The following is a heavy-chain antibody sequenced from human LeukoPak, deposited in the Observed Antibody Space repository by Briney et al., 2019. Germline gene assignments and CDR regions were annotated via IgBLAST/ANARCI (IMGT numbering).Heavy chain of an antibody. V-gene: IGHV3-30*04. D-gene: IGHD3-22*01. Sequence: GRSLRLSCAASGFTFSSYAMHWVRQAPGKGLEWVAVISYDGSNKYYADSVKGRFTISRDNSKNTLYLQMNSLRAEDTAVYYCAREETGDSSGYYFDCWGQGTLVTVSS. CDR2: ISYDGSNK. J-gene: IGHJ4*02. CDR3: AREETGDSSGYYFDC. CDR1: GFTFSSYA.